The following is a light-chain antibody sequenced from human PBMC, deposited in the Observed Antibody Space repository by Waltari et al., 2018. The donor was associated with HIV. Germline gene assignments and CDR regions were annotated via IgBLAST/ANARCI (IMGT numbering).Light chain of an antibody. J-gene: IGKJ2*01. Sequence: DLVITPSPDSLSVSLCERTTSNCKSSHSVLSSSNNKNYLAWYQQKPGQPPKLLIYWASTRESGVPDRFSGSGSGTDFTITISSLQAEDVAVYYCQQYYSTPTFGQGTKLEIK. CDR2: WAS. V-gene: IGKV4-1*01. CDR3: QQYYSTPT. CDR1: HSVLSSSNNKNY.